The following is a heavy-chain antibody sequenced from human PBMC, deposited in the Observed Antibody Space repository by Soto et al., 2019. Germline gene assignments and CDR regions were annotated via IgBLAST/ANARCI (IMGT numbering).Heavy chain of an antibody. CDR3: ARGQEGVVATH. V-gene: IGHV4-34*01. J-gene: IGHJ4*02. CDR2: IKDGGYT. CDR1: GGSLSGYY. D-gene: IGHD5-12*01. Sequence: QVQLQQWGAGLLKPSETLSLNCAVNGGSLSGYYWSWIRQPPGKGLEWIGEIKDGGYTNYSPSLKSRATISSDTSNKQFSLRLNSVTAADTGLYYCARGQEGVVATHWDQGALVTVSS.